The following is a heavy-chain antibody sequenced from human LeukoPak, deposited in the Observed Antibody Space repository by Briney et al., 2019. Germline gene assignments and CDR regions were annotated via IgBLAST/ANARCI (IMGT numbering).Heavy chain of an antibody. CDR2: ISYDGINK. V-gene: IGHV3-30*04. D-gene: IGHD1-26*01. Sequence: PGGSLRLSCVASGITFSTYAMHWVRQAPGKGLEWVAVISYDGINKNYADSVKGRFTISRDKSKSTLYLQMNSLSGEDTAVYYCARSPGILGANYFDYWGQGTLVTVSS. CDR1: GITFSTYA. J-gene: IGHJ4*02. CDR3: ARSPGILGANYFDY.